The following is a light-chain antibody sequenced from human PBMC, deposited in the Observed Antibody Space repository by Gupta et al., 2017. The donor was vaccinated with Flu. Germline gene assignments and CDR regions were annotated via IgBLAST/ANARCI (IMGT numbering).Light chain of an antibody. J-gene: IGKJ1*01. CDR2: WAS. CDR3: QQYYSTPPT. V-gene: IGKV4-1*01. CDR1: QSVLYSPNSKNY. Sequence: NCKSSQSVLYSPNSKNYLAWYQQKPGQPPKLLIYWASTRESGVPDRFSGSGSGTDFTLTISSLQAEDVAVYYCQQYYSTPPTFGQGTKVEIK.